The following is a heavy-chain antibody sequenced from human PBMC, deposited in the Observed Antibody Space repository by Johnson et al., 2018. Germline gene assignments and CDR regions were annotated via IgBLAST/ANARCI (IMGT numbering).Heavy chain of an antibody. Sequence: QVQLQESGPGLVKPSETLSLTCTVSGGSISSYYWSWIRQPPGKGLEWIGYIYYSGSTNYNPSLKSRVTISVDTSKNQFSLELSSVTAADTAVYYCASNWNYGEDAFDIWGQGTMVTVSA. D-gene: IGHD1-7*01. V-gene: IGHV4-59*01. CDR1: GGSISSYY. CDR2: IYYSGST. CDR3: ASNWNYGEDAFDI. J-gene: IGHJ3*02.